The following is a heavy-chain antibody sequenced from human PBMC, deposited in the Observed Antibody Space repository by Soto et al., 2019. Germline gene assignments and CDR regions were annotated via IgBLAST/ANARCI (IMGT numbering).Heavy chain of an antibody. CDR2: IYSSGST. J-gene: IGHJ4*02. V-gene: IGHV4-61*01. D-gene: IGHD6-19*01. CDR1: GDSVSTGSKY. CDR3: ARSGGGSGWL. Sequence: SETLSLTCTVSGDSVSTGSKYWSWSRQPPGKALEWIAYIYSSGSTNYNPSLKSRVTIPRDTSKNQFSLKMTSVTAEDTAVYYCARSGGGSGWLGGQGTLVTVSS.